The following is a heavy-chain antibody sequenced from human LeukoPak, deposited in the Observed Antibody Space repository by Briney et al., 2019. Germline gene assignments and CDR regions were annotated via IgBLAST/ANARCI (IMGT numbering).Heavy chain of an antibody. CDR1: GFTFRRHA. J-gene: IGHJ5*02. D-gene: IGHD5-12*01. CDR3: AKGPYSGYSTYFDP. V-gene: IGHV3-23*01. Sequence: PGGSLTLSCEASGFTFRRHAMNWVRQAPAKGLEWVSGISGGSENTFYADSVKGRFTISRDNSRNTLYLQMYGLRADDTALYFCAKGPYSGYSTYFDPWGQGTRVTVSS. CDR2: ISGGSENT.